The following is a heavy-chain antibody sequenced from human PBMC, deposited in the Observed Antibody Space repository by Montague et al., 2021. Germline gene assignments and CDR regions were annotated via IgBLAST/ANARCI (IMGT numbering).Heavy chain of an antibody. Sequence: SETLSLTCGLSGGSLSGYYWAWIRQTPGKGLECIGNINHSGSAKYNPSLKNRVSISVGTSNNQFFLDLTSVTAADTAMYFCARGLFGTVNGQYSGGWYYFDEWGQGTMVTVS. CDR3: ARGLFGTVNGQYSGGWYYFDE. D-gene: IGHD6-19*01. CDR1: GGSLSGYY. V-gene: IGHV4-34*01. CDR2: INHSGSA. J-gene: IGHJ4*02.